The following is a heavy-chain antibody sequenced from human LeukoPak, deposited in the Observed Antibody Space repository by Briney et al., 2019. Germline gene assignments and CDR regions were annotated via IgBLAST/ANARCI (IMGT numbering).Heavy chain of an antibody. CDR1: GFTFSSYS. J-gene: IGHJ3*02. D-gene: IGHD3-22*01. CDR3: ASDSSGYSDVDAFDI. CDR2: ISSSSSTI. V-gene: IGHV3-48*01. Sequence: GGSLRLSCAASGFTFSSYSMNWVRQAPGNGLEWVSYISSSSSTIYYADSVKGRFTISRDNAKNSLYLQMNSLRAEDTAVYYCASDSSGYSDVDAFDIWGQGTMVTVSS.